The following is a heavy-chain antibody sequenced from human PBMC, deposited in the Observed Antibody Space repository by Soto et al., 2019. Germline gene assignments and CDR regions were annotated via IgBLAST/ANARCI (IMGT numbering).Heavy chain of an antibody. CDR3: ARDRLLMVRGVINYYFDY. CDR2: IYYSGST. CDR1: GGCISSGDYY. D-gene: IGHD3-10*01. V-gene: IGHV4-30-4*01. J-gene: IGHJ4*02. Sequence: SETLSLTCTVSGGCISSGDYYWCWIRQPPGKGLEWIGYIYYSGSTYYNPSLKSRVTISVDTSKNQFSLKLSSVTAADTAVYYCARDRLLMVRGVINYYFDYWGQGTLVTVSS.